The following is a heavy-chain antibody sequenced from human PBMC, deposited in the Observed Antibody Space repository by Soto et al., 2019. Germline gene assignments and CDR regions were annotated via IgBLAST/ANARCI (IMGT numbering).Heavy chain of an antibody. CDR3: ARLDIVVAATRDDDAFVI. J-gene: IGHJ3*02. V-gene: IGHV1-2*02. D-gene: IGHD2-15*01. Sequence: SVKVSCKASGYTFTGYYMHWVRQAPGQGLEWMGWINPNSGGTNYAQKFQGRVTMTRDTSISTAYMELSRLRSDDTAVYYCARLDIVVAATRDDDAFVIWGQGTMVTVSS. CDR2: INPNSGGT. CDR1: GYTFTGYY.